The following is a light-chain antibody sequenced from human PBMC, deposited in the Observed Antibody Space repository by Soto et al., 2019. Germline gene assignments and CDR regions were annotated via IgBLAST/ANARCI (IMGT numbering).Light chain of an antibody. V-gene: IGLV2-14*01. J-gene: IGLJ3*02. CDR3: SSYTISSTWV. Sequence: QSVLTQPASVSGSPGQSITISCTGTSNDVGIYNYVSWYQQHPGKAPKLMIYEVTNRPSGVSDRFSGSKSDNTASLTISGLQAEDEADYDCSSYTISSTWVFGGGTKLTVL. CDR1: SNDVGIYNY. CDR2: EVT.